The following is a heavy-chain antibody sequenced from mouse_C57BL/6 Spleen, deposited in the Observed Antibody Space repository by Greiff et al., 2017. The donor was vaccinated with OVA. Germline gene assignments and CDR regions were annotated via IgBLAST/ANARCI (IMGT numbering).Heavy chain of an antibody. V-gene: IGHV3-6*01. CDR3: ARGLPLAY. CDR2: ISYDGSN. Sequence: ESGPGLVKPSQSLSLTCSVTGYSITSGYYWNWIRQFPGKKLEWMGYISYDGSNNYNPSLKNRISITRDTTKYLFFLKLNSVTTEDTATYYCARGLPLAYWGQGTLVTVSA. J-gene: IGHJ3*01. D-gene: IGHD2-4*01. CDR1: GYSITSGYY.